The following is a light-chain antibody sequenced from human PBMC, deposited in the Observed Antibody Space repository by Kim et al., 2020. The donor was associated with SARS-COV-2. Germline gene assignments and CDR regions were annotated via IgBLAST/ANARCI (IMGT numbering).Light chain of an antibody. CDR1: QGISNH. V-gene: IGKV1-27*01. CDR2: GAS. J-gene: IGKJ1*01. Sequence: QMTQSPSSLSASVGDRVTLTCRASQGISNHLAWYQQKAGKIPRFLIYGASTLHSGVPSRFSGSGSGTEFTLTISSLQPEDVATYYCQRYDSDPQTFGQGTKVDIK. CDR3: QRYDSDPQT.